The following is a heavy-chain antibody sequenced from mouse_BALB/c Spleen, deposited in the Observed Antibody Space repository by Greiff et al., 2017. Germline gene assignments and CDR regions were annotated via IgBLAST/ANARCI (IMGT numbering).Heavy chain of an antibody. V-gene: IGHV5-17*02. CDR2: ISSGSSTI. CDR3: ARSLGSGAMDY. J-gene: IGHJ4*01. D-gene: IGHD1-1*01. CDR1: GFTFSSFG. Sequence: EVQLVESGGGLVQPGGSRKLSCAASGFTFSSFGMHWVRQAPEKGLEWVAYISSGSSTIYYADTVKGRFTISRDNPKNTLFLQMTSLRSEDTAMYYCARSLGSGAMDYWGQGTSVTVSS.